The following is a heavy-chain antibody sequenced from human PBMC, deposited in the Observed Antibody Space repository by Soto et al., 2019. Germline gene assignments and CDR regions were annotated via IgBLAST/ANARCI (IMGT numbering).Heavy chain of an antibody. CDR2: IKRNSDGGRT. CDR3: NTGSVEGV. D-gene: IGHD2-15*01. CDR1: GFTFYNSW. J-gene: IGHJ6*02. V-gene: IGHV3-15*07. Sequence: DVQLVESGGGLVKPGGSLRLSCAASGFTFYNSWMNWVRQAPGKGLEWVGRIKRNSDGGRTDYAAPVKGRFTISSNNSVNTLYLQMNSLNTDDTAVYYCNTGSVEGVWGQGNTVSVSS.